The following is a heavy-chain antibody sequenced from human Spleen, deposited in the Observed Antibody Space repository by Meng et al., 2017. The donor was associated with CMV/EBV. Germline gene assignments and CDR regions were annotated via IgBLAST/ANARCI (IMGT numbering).Heavy chain of an antibody. J-gene: IGHJ4*02. CDR2: IIPMGETA. Sequence: KASGGTFSTYAITWVRQSPGQGLEWMGTIIPMGETAIYTQKFRGRVTITADESTTTAHMEISGLTSEDTAVYYCATDGPGGGSYCLYWGQGTLVTVSS. CDR3: ATDGPGGGSYCLY. D-gene: IGHD3-10*01. V-gene: IGHV1-69*11. CDR1: GGTFSTYA.